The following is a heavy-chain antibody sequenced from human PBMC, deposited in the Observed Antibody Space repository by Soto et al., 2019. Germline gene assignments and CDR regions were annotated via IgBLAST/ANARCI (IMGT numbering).Heavy chain of an antibody. J-gene: IGHJ4*02. CDR2: INVYNGNT. D-gene: IGHD3-10*01. CDR1: GYTFTSYA. CDR3: ARDLGAGLVDY. V-gene: IGHV1-18*01. Sequence: QVQLVQSGAEVKKPGASVKVSCKASGYTFTSYAISWVRQAPGQGLEWMGWINVYNGNTKYAQKLQGRVTMTTDTPTSPASMELRSLTSDDTAVYYCARDLGAGLVDYWGQGTLVTVSS.